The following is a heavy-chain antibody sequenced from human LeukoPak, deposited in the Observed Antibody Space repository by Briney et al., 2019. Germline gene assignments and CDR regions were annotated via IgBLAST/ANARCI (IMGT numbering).Heavy chain of an antibody. CDR3: ASYCSSTSCYDMDV. V-gene: IGHV4-34*01. D-gene: IGHD2-2*01. CDR1: GGSFSGYY. CDR2: INHSGST. J-gene: IGHJ6*03. Sequence: SETLSLTCTVYGGSFSGYYWSWIRQPPGKGLEWIGEINHSGSTNYNPSLKSRVTISVDTSKNQFSLKLSSVTAADTAVYYCASYCSSTSCYDMDVWGKGTTVTVSS.